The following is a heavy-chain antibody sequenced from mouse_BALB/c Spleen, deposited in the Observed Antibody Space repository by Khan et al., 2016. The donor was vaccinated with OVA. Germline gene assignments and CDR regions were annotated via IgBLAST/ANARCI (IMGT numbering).Heavy chain of an antibody. D-gene: IGHD1-1*01. CDR3: TNHGSSSAWFTY. CDR1: GYTFTSYW. CDR2: INPSTDYT. Sequence: QVQLKESGAELAKPGASVKLSCKASGYTFTSYWMHWVKQRPGQGLEWIGYINPSTDYTEYNQKFKDKATLTADKSSSTAYKQLTSLTSEDTTVYNCTNHGSSSAWFTYWGQGTLVTVSA. J-gene: IGHJ3*01. V-gene: IGHV1-7*01.